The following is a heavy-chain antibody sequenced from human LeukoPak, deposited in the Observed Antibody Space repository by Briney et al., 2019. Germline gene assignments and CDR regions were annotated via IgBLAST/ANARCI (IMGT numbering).Heavy chain of an antibody. CDR2: NSGSGGST. Sequence: PGGSLRLSCAASGFTFSNQAMSWVRQAPGKGLEWVSYNSGSGGSTNYADSVKGRFTISRDNSKNTLYLQMNSLRAEDTAVYYCARAFDGYDLGYFDYWGQGTLVPVSS. V-gene: IGHV3-23*01. D-gene: IGHD5-12*01. CDR3: ARAFDGYDLGYFDY. CDR1: GFTFSNQA. J-gene: IGHJ4*02.